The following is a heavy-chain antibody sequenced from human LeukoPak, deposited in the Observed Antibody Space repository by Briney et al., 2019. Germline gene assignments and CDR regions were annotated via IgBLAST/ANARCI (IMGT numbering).Heavy chain of an antibody. CDR2: ISAYNGNT. V-gene: IGHV1-18*01. CDR1: GYTFTSYG. J-gene: IGHJ3*02. D-gene: IGHD2-21*02. Sequence: GASVKVSCKASGYTFTSYGISWVRQAPGQGLEWMGWISAYNGNTNYAQKLQGRVTMTTDTSTSTAYMEPRSLRSDDTAVYYCARASYCGGDCYSVHAFDIWGQGTMVTVSS. CDR3: ARASYCGGDCYSVHAFDI.